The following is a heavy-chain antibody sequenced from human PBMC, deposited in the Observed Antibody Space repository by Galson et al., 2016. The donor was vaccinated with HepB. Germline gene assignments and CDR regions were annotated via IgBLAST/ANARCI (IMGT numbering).Heavy chain of an antibody. Sequence: SETLSLTCSVSGHSISIGCHWGWIRQSPGKGLEWIGSIYHSGGAYYNPSLKSRVTMSVETSKDQFSLKMKSVTAADTAVYYCARDRQWLERDPDAFDIWGQGTMVTVS. CDR1: GHSISIGCH. CDR3: ARDRQWLERDPDAFDI. CDR2: IYHSGGA. D-gene: IGHD6-19*01. J-gene: IGHJ3*02. V-gene: IGHV4-38-2*02.